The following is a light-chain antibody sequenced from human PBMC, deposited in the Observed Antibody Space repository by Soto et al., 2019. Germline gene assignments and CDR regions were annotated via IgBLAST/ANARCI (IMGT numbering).Light chain of an antibody. CDR1: QSVSSN. CDR3: QQYDNWPPVT. CDR2: GAS. Sequence: EIVMTQSPATLSVSPGERATLSCRASQSVSSNLAWYQQKPGQAPRLLIYGASTRATGIPARFSGSGSGTEFTLTISSLQSEDFSVYYCQQYDNWPPVTFGGGTKVEIK. V-gene: IGKV3-15*01. J-gene: IGKJ4*01.